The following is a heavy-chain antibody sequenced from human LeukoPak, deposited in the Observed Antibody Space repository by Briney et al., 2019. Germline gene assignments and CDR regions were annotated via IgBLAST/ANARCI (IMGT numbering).Heavy chain of an antibody. Sequence: GGSLRLSCEASGFNLEEFGMSWVRQVPGKGLEWVFGINWNGKSTGYADSVKGRFTISRDNAKNSLYLQMDNVRPDDTALYRCARSEGDCGTTRCYLVVFDTWGQGTMVTVSS. CDR1: GFNLEEFG. CDR3: ARSEGDCGTTRCYLVVFDT. CDR2: INWNGKST. D-gene: IGHD2-2*01. V-gene: IGHV3-20*01. J-gene: IGHJ3*02.